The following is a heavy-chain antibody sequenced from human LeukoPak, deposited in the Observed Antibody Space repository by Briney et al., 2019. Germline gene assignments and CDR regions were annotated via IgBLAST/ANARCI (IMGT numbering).Heavy chain of an antibody. CDR1: GGSISSSSYY. CDR3: AGHHGWQAGPFDY. D-gene: IGHD2-15*01. Sequence: SETLSLTCTVSGGSISSSSYYWGWIRQPPGKGLEWIGSIYYSGSTYYNPSLKSRVTISVDTSKNRFSLKLSSVTAADTAVYYCAGHHGWQAGPFDYWGQGTLVTVSS. J-gene: IGHJ4*02. CDR2: IYYSGST. V-gene: IGHV4-39*01.